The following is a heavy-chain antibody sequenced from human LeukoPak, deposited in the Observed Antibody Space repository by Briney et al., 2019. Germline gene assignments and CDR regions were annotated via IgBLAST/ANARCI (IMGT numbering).Heavy chain of an antibody. CDR3: ARDPDFYDSSGYWDY. CDR2: ISYDGSNK. J-gene: IGHJ4*02. Sequence: PGGSLRLSCAASGFTFSSYGMHWVRQAPGKGLEWVAVISYDGSNKYYADSVKGRFTISRDNSKNTLYLQMNSLRAEDAAVYYCARDPDFYDSSGYWDYWGQGTLVTVSS. D-gene: IGHD3-22*01. V-gene: IGHV3-30*03. CDR1: GFTFSSYG.